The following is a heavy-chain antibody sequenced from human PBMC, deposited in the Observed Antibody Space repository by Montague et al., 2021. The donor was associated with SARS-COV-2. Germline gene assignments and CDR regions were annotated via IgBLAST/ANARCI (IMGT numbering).Heavy chain of an antibody. Sequence: SLRLSCPASGFTFSSYGMHWVRQAPGKGLEWVSAISTTGANTYYAGSVKGRFTISRDNSKNTLYLQLNSLRDEDTAVYYCAKEGVVVGEDGFDYWGQGTMVTASS. CDR2: ISTTGANT. J-gene: IGHJ3*01. D-gene: IGHD3-22*01. CDR1: GFTFSSYG. V-gene: IGHV3-23*01. CDR3: AKEGVVVGEDGFDY.